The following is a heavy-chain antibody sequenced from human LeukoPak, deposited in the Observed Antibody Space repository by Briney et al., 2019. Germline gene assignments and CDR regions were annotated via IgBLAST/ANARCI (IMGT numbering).Heavy chain of an antibody. D-gene: IGHD1-26*01. CDR1: GGTFSSYA. V-gene: IGHV1-69*05. Sequence: ASVKVSCKASGGTFSSYAISWVRQAPGQGLEWMGRIIPIFGTANYAQKFQGGVTITTDESTSTAYMELSSLRSEDTAVYYCARDRTLGATWGYYYYYMDVWGKGTTVTVSS. J-gene: IGHJ6*03. CDR2: IIPIFGTA. CDR3: ARDRTLGATWGYYYYYMDV.